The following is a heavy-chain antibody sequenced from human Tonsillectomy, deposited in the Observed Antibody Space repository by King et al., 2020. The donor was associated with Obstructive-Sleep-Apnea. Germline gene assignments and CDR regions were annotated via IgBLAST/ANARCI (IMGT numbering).Heavy chain of an antibody. Sequence: QLVQSGGGLVQPGRSLRLSCAASGFTFDDYAMHWVRQAPGKGLEWVSGISWNSGSIGYADSVKGRFTISRDNANNSLYLQMNSLRAEDTALYYCAKDIGVWVTVTSYGMDVWGQGTTVTVSS. D-gene: IGHD4-17*01. CDR1: GFTFDDYA. J-gene: IGHJ6*02. V-gene: IGHV3-9*01. CDR3: AKDIGVWVTVTSYGMDV. CDR2: ISWNSGSI.